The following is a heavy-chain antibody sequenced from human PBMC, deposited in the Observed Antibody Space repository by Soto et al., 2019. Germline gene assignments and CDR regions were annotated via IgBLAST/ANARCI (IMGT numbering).Heavy chain of an antibody. J-gene: IGHJ5*02. V-gene: IGHV4-4*07. D-gene: IGHD3-3*01. CDR3: ARGQRFYEWVDP. CDR1: AGVMRRYY. Sequence: SDALSFTNSGSAGVMRRYYWTWCRQSDGKKMEWIGRIYSSGSTNYNPSLKSRVTISLDTSMNYFSLRLSSVSAEDTAVYYGARGQRFYEWVDPWGQGTLVIV. CDR2: IYSSGST.